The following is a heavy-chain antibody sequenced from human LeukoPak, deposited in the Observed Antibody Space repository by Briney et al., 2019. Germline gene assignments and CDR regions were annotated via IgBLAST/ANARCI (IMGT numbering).Heavy chain of an antibody. CDR2: IDRGGIT. D-gene: IGHD4-23*01. CDR3: ARVGNSNRYGMDV. Sequence: GGSLRLSCAAPGFNDSSNYMSWVRQAPGEGLEGVSVIDRGGITYYAGSVKGRFIISRDNSKNTLYIQMNSLRTEDTGAYYCARVGNSNRYGMDVWGQGTTVTVSS. J-gene: IGHJ6*02. CDR1: GFNDSSNY. V-gene: IGHV3-66*01.